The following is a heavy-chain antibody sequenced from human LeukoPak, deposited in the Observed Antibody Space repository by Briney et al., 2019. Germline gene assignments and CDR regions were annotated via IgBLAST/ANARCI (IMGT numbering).Heavy chain of an antibody. V-gene: IGHV1-2*02. CDR2: INPNSGGT. Sequence: ASVKVSCKASGYTFTGYYMHWVRQAPGQGLEWMGWINPNSGGTNYAQKFQGRVTITADESTSTAYMELSSLRSDDTAVYYCARIRPTYGDFDYWGQGTLVTVSS. D-gene: IGHD4-17*01. CDR1: GYTFTGYY. J-gene: IGHJ4*02. CDR3: ARIRPTYGDFDY.